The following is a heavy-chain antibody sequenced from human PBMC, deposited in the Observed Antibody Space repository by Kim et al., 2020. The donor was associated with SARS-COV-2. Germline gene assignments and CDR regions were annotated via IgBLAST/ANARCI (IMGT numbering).Heavy chain of an antibody. Sequence: GGSLRLSCAASGFTFSNYAMSWVRQAPGKGLEWVSVINRGGNASDYADSVQGRFTISRDNSKNTLYLQMNSLTAEDTALYYCAKDPANRSTDDWCGVDY. V-gene: IGHV3-23*01. CDR2: INRGGNAS. D-gene: IGHD2-8*02. CDR3: AKDPANRSTDDWCGVDY. CDR1: GFTFSNYA. J-gene: IGHJ4*01.